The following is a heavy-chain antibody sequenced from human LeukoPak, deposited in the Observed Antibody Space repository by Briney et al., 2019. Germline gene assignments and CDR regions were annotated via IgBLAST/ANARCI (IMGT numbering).Heavy chain of an antibody. J-gene: IGHJ5*02. CDR3: AGLRYSATYFTNP. CDR2: AFFTGTT. CDR1: GGSISDYY. Sequence: SSETLSLTCNVSGGSISDYYRTWVRQPPGKGLEWIGYAFFTGTTNYSPSLKSRLTLSIDTSNYQFSLNLASLTPADTAVYYCAGLRYSATYFTNPWGQGTLVTVSS. V-gene: IGHV4-59*01. D-gene: IGHD1-1*01.